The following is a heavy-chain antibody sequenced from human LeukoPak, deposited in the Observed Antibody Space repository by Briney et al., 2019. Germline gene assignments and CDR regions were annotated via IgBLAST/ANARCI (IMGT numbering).Heavy chain of an antibody. CDR3: AKDARRTSGWYFFDY. Sequence: GGSLRLSCAASGFTFSDYYMNWIRQAPGKGLEWVSYITSSSSGYTNYADSVKGRFTISRDNAKNSLSLQMNSLRAEDTAVYYCAKDARRTSGWYFFDYWGQGTLVTVSS. D-gene: IGHD6-19*01. CDR1: GFTFSDYY. J-gene: IGHJ4*02. CDR2: ITSSSSGYT. V-gene: IGHV3-11*05.